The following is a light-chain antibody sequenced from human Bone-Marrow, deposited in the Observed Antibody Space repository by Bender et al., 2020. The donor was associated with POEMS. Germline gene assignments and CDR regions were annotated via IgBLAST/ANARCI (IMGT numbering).Light chain of an antibody. Sequence: QSVLTQPPSASGTPGQRVTISCSGGSSNIGAHAVNWYQHLPGTAPKLLIYSSHRRPSEVPDRFSGSKSGNTASLTISGLQTDDEAEYYCSCYTRSGTQVFGTGTKVTVL. CDR2: SSH. J-gene: IGLJ1*01. CDR1: SSNIGAHA. V-gene: IGLV1-44*01. CDR3: SCYTRSGTQV.